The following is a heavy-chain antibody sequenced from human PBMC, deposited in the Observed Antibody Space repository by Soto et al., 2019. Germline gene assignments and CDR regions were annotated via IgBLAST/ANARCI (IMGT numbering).Heavy chain of an antibody. D-gene: IGHD2-8*01. V-gene: IGHV3-30-3*01. Sequence: GGSLRLSCAASGFTFSSYAMHWVRQAPGKALEWVAVISYDGSNKYYADSVKGRFTISRDNSKNTLYLQMNSLRAEDTAVYYCARDLGYCTNGVCQSAGGYCGQGPLVTVSS. J-gene: IGHJ4*02. CDR2: ISYDGSNK. CDR1: GFTFSSYA. CDR3: ARDLGYCTNGVCQSAGGY.